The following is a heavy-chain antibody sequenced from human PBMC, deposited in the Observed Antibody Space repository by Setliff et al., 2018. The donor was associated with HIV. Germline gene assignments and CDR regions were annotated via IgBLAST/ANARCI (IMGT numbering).Heavy chain of an antibody. CDR3: ARDWVTRSNYYGSGSPWYFDF. V-gene: IGHV4-4*07. J-gene: IGHJ2*01. D-gene: IGHD3-10*01. Sequence: SETLSLTCTVSGDSIGDYYWNWIRQPAGKGLEWIGRVYASAYSNYNPSLKSRVTMSVDTSQDQFSLKLRSVNAADTAVYYCARDWVTRSNYYGSGSPWYFDFWGRGILVTSPQ. CDR2: VYASAYS. CDR1: GDSIGDYY.